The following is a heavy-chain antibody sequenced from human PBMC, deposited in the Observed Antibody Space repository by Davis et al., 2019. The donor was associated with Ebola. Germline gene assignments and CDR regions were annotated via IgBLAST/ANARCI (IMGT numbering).Heavy chain of an antibody. CDR2: IIPIFGTA. CDR3: ARMVQGVIDYYYGMGV. J-gene: IGHJ6*02. Sequence: AASVKVSCKASGGTFSSYAISWVRQAPGQGLEWMGGIIPIFGTANYAQKFQGRVTITADESTSTAYMELSSLRSEDTAVYYCARMVQGVIDYYYGMGVWGQGTTVTVSS. CDR1: GGTFSSYA. D-gene: IGHD3-10*01. V-gene: IGHV1-69*13.